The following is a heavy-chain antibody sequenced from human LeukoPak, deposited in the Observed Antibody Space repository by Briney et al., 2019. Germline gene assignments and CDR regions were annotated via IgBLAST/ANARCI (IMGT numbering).Heavy chain of an antibody. CDR2: IKSKTDGGTT. CDR1: GFTFINAW. Sequence: GGPLRLSCPASGFTFINAWMGWVGQAPGKGLEWLARIKSKTDGGTTDYAATVKGRINISRDDSKNTLYLQMNSLKTEDTAVYYCTTDISYYYDSSGYYYGFDYWGQGTLVTVSS. J-gene: IGHJ4*02. CDR3: TTDISYYYDSSGYYYGFDY. D-gene: IGHD3-22*01. V-gene: IGHV3-15*01.